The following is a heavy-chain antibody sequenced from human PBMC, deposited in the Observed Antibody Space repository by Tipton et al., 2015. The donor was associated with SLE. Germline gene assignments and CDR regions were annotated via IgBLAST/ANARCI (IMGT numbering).Heavy chain of an antibody. CDR1: GYTFTYFH. V-gene: IGHV1-46*01. D-gene: IGHD3-22*01. J-gene: IGHJ4*02. Sequence: QVQLVQSGAEVKKPGASVKLSCKGSGYTFTYFHIHWVRQAPGQGFEWMGIIDPDSGVTSYAQKFQGKLTLTRDTSTDTVHLELSGVRYEDTAVYYCARSDDSKGDFFDSWGQGTLVTVSP. CDR2: IDPDSGVT. CDR3: ARSDDSKGDFFDS.